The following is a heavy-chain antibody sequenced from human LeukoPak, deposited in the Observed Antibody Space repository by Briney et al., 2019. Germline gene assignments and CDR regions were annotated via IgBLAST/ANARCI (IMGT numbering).Heavy chain of an antibody. CDR3: AELGITMIGGV. CDR2: ISSSGSTI. J-gene: IGHJ6*04. CDR1: GFTFSSYE. Sequence: GGSLRLSCAASGFTFSSYEMNWVRRAPGKGLEWVSYISSSGSTIYYADSVKGRFTISRDNAKNSLYLQMNSLRAEDTAVYYCAELGITMIGGVWGKGTTVTISS. D-gene: IGHD3-10*02. V-gene: IGHV3-48*03.